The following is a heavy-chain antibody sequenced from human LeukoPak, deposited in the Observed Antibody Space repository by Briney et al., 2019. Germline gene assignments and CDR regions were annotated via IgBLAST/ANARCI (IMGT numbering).Heavy chain of an antibody. J-gene: IGHJ4*02. V-gene: IGHV1-2*02. CDR1: GYTFTGYY. Sequence: GASVKVSCKASGYTFTGYYMHWVRQAPGQGLEWMGWINPNSGGTNYAQKFQGRVTMTRDTSISTACMELSRLRSDDTAVYYCARGETSYQLLYSTYHDYWGQGTLATVSS. CDR2: INPNSGGT. CDR3: ARGETSYQLLYSTYHDY. D-gene: IGHD2-2*02.